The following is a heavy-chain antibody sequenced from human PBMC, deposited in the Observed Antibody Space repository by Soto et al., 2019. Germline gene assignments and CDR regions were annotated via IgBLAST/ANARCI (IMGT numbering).Heavy chain of an antibody. D-gene: IGHD4-17*01. J-gene: IGHJ4*02. Sequence: GGSLRLSCAASGFTFSSYSMNWVRQAPGKGLEWVSSISSSSSYIYYADSVKGRFTISRDNAKNSLYLQMNSLRAEDTAVYYCARARTTVPHGPFDYWGQGTLVTVSS. CDR2: ISSSSSYI. CDR1: GFTFSSYS. CDR3: ARARTTVPHGPFDY. V-gene: IGHV3-21*01.